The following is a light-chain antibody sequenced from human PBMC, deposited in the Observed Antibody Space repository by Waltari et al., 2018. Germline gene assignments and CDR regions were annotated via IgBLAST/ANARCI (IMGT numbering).Light chain of an antibody. V-gene: IGKV1-39*01. Sequence: DIQITQSPSSLSASVGNRVTITCRASQNINKYLNWYQQKSGKAPKLLIYDASSLQSEVPSRFSGSGSGTDFTLIISSLQPEDFATYYCQQSYSTPPYTFGQGTKLEIK. CDR3: QQSYSTPPYT. CDR1: QNINKY. J-gene: IGKJ2*01. CDR2: DAS.